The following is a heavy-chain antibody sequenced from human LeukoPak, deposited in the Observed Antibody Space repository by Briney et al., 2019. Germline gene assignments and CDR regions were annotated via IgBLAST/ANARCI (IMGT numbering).Heavy chain of an antibody. CDR3: ARVRSTPHGYMDV. CDR2: ISSSSSYI. J-gene: IGHJ6*03. D-gene: IGHD3-3*01. V-gene: IGHV3-21*01. CDR1: GFTFSNYS. Sequence: KPGGSLRLSCAASGFTFSNYSMNWVRQAPGKGLGWVSSISSSSSYIYYADSVKGRFTISRDNAKNSLYLQMNSLRAEDTAVYYCARVRSTPHGYMDVWGKGTTVTVSS.